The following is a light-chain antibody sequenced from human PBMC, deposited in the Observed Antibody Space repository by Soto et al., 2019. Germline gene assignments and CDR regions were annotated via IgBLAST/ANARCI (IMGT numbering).Light chain of an antibody. Sequence: ALTQPASVSESPGQSITISCTGTSNGIGNDNFVSWYQQHPGRAPKLLIYEASERPSGVSNRFSGSKSGYTASLTISGLQAEDEADYYCCAYAGTGTFYVFGPGTKVTVL. CDR2: EAS. CDR1: SNGIGNDNF. CDR3: CAYAGTGTFYV. J-gene: IGLJ1*01. V-gene: IGLV2-23*01.